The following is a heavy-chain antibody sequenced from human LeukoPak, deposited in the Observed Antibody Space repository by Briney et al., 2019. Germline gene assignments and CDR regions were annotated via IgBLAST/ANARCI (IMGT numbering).Heavy chain of an antibody. J-gene: IGHJ6*03. CDR2: ISGSGGST. D-gene: IGHD1-26*01. CDR3: AKVGSGSSHYYYYMDV. Sequence: PGGSLRLSCAASGFTFSSYAMSWVRQAPGEGLEWVSAISGSGGSTYYADSVKGRFTISRDNSKNTLYLQMNSLRAEDTAVYYCAKVGSGSSHYYYYMDVWGKGTTVTVSS. CDR1: GFTFSSYA. V-gene: IGHV3-23*01.